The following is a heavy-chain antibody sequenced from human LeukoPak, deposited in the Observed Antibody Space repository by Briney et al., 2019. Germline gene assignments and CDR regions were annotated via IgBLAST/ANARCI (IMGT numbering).Heavy chain of an antibody. V-gene: IGHV4-59*01. CDR2: IYYTGST. J-gene: IGHJ4*02. CDR1: GGSISGYY. Sequence: PSETLSLTXTVSGGSISGYYWSWVRQPPGKGLEWIGYIYYTGSTNSNPSLKSRVTMSVDTFKNHFSLNLSSVTAADTAVYYCARYHCSTTTCYNFDYWGRGTLVTVSS. D-gene: IGHD2-2*02. CDR3: ARYHCSTTTCYNFDY.